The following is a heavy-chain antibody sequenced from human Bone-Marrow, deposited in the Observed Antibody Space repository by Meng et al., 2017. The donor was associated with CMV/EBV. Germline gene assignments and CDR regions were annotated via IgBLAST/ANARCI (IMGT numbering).Heavy chain of an antibody. V-gene: IGHV3-20*04. CDR2: INWNGGST. D-gene: IGHD5-18*01. J-gene: IGHJ4*02. Sequence: GESLKISCAASGFTFDDYGMSWVRQAPGKGLEWVSGINWNGGSTGYADSVKGRFTISRDNAKNSLYLQMNSLRAEDTALYYCARDRGYSHGYAFDHWGQGTPVTVSS. CDR3: ARDRGYSHGYAFDH. CDR1: GFTFDDYG.